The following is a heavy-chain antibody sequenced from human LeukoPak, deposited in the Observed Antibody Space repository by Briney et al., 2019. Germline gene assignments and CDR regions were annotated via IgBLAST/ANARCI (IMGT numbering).Heavy chain of an antibody. CDR3: AREGSSSWSYYYYYMDV. J-gene: IGHJ6*03. Sequence: GGSLILFCAASGVTFSSYWMSWVRQAPGKGLEWVANIKQDGSEKYYVDSVKGRFTISRDNAKNSLYLQMNSLRAEDTAVYYCAREGSSSWSYYYYYMDVWGKGTTVTVSS. CDR2: IKQDGSEK. CDR1: GVTFSSYW. V-gene: IGHV3-7*01. D-gene: IGHD6-13*01.